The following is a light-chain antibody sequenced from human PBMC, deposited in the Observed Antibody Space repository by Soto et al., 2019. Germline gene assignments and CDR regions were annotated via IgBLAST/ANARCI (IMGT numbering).Light chain of an antibody. CDR3: CSYAPSRWV. J-gene: IGLJ3*02. CDR1: NSDV. Sequence: QSALTQPASVSGSPGQSIAISCTGTNSDVSWYQQHPGKAPKLMIYAASKRPSGVSDRFSGSESGNTASLTISGLQPEDEAHYYCCSYAPSRWVFGGGTQLTVL. V-gene: IGLV2-23*01. CDR2: AAS.